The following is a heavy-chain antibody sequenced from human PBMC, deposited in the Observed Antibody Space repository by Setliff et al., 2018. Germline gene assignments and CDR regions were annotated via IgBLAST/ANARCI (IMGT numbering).Heavy chain of an antibody. V-gene: IGHV3-21*01. CDR1: GFTFSSYS. Sequence: GGSLRLSCAASGFTFSSYSMNWVRQAPGKGLEWVSSISSSSYIYYADSVKGRFTISRDNAKNSLYLQMNSLRAEDTAVYYCARVLVAAAALDYWGQGTLVTVSS. D-gene: IGHD6-13*01. CDR2: ISSSSYI. J-gene: IGHJ4*02. CDR3: ARVLVAAAALDY.